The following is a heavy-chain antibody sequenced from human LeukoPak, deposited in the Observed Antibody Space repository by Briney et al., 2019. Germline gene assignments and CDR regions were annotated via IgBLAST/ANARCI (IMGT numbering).Heavy chain of an antibody. J-gene: IGHJ4*02. CDR2: INPNSGGT. CDR1: GYTFTGYY. D-gene: IGHD1/OR15-1a*01. V-gene: IGHV1-2*06. Sequence: ASVKVSCKASGYTFTGYYMHWVRQAPGQGLEWMGRINPNSGGTNYAQKFQGRVAMPRDTSISTAYMELSRLRSDDTAVHYCARGREQYYFDYWGRGTLVTVSS. CDR3: ARGREQYYFDY.